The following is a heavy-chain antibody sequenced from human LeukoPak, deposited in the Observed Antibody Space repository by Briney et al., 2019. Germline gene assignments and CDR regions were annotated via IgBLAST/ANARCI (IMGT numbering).Heavy chain of an antibody. V-gene: IGHV3-23*01. J-gene: IGHJ4*02. CDR1: GFTFSNSA. CDR2: VSGSGGST. Sequence: GGSLRLSCAASGFTFSNSAMSWVRQAPGKGLEWVSSVSGSGGSTYYADSVKGRFTISRDNSKNTLYPQVNSLRAEDTAVYYCARADTSGYIYYFDYWGQGTLVTVSS. CDR3: ARADTSGYIYYFDY. D-gene: IGHD3-22*01.